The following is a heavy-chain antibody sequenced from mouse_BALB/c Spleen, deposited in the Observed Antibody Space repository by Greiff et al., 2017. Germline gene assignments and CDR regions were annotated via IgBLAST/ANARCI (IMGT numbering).Heavy chain of an antibody. J-gene: IGHJ4*01. V-gene: IGHV5-6-4*01. CDR3: TRDRYAMDY. CDR2: ISSGGSYT. CDR1: GFTFSSYT. Sequence: EVHLVESGGGLVKPGGSLKLSCAASGFTFSSYTMSWVRQTPEKRLEWVATISSGGSYTYYPDSVKGRFTISRDNAKNTLYLQMSSLKSEDTAMYYCTRDRYAMDYWGQGTSVTVSS.